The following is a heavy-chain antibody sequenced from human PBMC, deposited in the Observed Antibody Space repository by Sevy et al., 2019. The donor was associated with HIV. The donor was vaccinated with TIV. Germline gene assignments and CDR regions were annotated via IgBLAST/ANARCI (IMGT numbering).Heavy chain of an antibody. J-gene: IGHJ6*02. Sequence: GGSLRLSCSASGFTVSGVHMTWVRQASGKGREWVSVIYDGGSTYYADSVKGRFIISRDNSKNTLYLQMNSLRVEDTAVYYCARWYFKMDVWGQGATVTVSS. D-gene: IGHD6-13*01. CDR1: GFTVSGVH. V-gene: IGHV3-53*01. CDR3: ARWYFKMDV. CDR2: IYDGGST.